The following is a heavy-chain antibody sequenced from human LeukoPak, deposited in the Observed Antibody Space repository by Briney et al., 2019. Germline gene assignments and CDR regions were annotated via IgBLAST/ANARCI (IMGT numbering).Heavy chain of an antibody. J-gene: IGHJ3*02. CDR3: ARGNFSAYDI. V-gene: IGHV3-7*05. D-gene: IGHD2/OR15-2a*01. Sequence: PGGSLRLSCAASGFTFSRHWMSWVRQAPGKGLEWVADIKQDGSEKYYVDTVKGRSTISRDNAKNSLYLQMNSLRAEDTAVYYCARGNFSAYDIWGQGTMVTVSS. CDR1: GFTFSRHW. CDR2: IKQDGSEK.